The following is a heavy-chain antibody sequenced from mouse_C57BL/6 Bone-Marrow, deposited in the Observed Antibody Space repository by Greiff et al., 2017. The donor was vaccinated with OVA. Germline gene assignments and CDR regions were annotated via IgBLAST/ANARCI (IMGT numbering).Heavy chain of an antibody. Sequence: VQLQQPGAELVKPGASVKLSCTASGFNIKDYYMHWVKQRTEQGLEWIGRIDPEDGETKYAPKFQGKATITADTSSNTAYLQLSSLTSEDTAVYYRARRYGSSDWYFDVWGTGTPVTVSS. CDR1: GFNIKDYY. CDR2: IDPEDGET. J-gene: IGHJ1*03. V-gene: IGHV14-2*01. CDR3: ARRYGSSDWYFDV. D-gene: IGHD1-1*01.